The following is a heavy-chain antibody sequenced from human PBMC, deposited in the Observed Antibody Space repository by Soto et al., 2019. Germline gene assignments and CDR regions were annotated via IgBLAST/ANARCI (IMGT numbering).Heavy chain of an antibody. V-gene: IGHV1-18*04. CDR2: ISPYNGTP. CDR3: ARDGERDTGLNFYYYLHGMAA. Sequence: ASVKVSCKASGYTFTTYGISWVRQAPGQGLEWMGWISPYNGTPKYAEKFQGEMTMTTDTATSTAYMDLRSLRSDDTAVYYCARDGERDTGLNFYYYLHGMAAWGQGT. J-gene: IGHJ6*02. CDR1: GYTFTTYG. D-gene: IGHD1-1*01.